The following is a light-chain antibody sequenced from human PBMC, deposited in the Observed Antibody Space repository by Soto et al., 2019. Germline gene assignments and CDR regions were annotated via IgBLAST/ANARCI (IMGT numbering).Light chain of an antibody. V-gene: IGKV3D-20*01. CDR3: QQYGSSPET. CDR1: QSVSSGY. J-gene: IGKJ2*01. Sequence: EIVLTQSPGTLSLSPGERATLSCGASQSVSSGYLAWYQQKPGLAPRLLIYDTSTRATGIPDRFSGSGSGTDFTLTISRLEPDDFAVYYCQQYGSSPETFGQGTKLVIK. CDR2: DTS.